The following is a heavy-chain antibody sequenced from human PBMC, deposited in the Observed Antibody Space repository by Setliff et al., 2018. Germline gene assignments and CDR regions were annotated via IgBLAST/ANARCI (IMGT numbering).Heavy chain of an antibody. CDR3: TRPLIEMTTMGAFDI. D-gene: IGHD4-4*01. V-gene: IGHV3-21*01. J-gene: IGHJ3*02. Sequence: GASLKISCAGSGFDFNTYSMNWVRQAPGKGLEWVASIDLNSTYIFYADSVKGRFTVSRDNAKNSLYLHLTSLRAEDTALYYCTRPLIEMTTMGAFDIWGQGTMVTVSS. CDR2: IDLNSTYI. CDR1: GFDFNTYS.